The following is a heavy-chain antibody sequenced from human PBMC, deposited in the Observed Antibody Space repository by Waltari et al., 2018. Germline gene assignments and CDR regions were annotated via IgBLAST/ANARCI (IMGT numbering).Heavy chain of an antibody. CDR2: VTGGGVVK. V-gene: IGHV3-23*01. CDR1: GFTFNNYG. J-gene: IGHJ4*02. D-gene: IGHD3-3*01. Sequence: EVQLLESGGGLIQPGGSLRLSCAASGFTFNNYGMSWVRQAPGWGLEWVSTVTGGGVVKCYADSAKGRFTISRDNSKRLVYLEMNSLRDEDTAFYYCAKGHEASGLLTAYFDFWGQGTPVIVSS. CDR3: AKGHEASGLLTAYFDF.